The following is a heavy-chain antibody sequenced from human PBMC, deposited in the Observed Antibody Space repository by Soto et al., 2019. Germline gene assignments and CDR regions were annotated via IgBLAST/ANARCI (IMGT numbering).Heavy chain of an antibody. D-gene: IGHD3-3*01. CDR3: ARVARSGPYYYYGMDV. CDR2: IYYSGST. Sequence: KPSETLSLTCTVSGGSISSGGYYWSWIRQHPGKGLEWIGYIYYSGSTYYNPSLKSRVTISVDTSKNQFSLKLSSVTAADTAVYYCARVARSGPYYYYGMDVWGQGTTVTVSS. CDR1: GGSISSGGYY. V-gene: IGHV4-31*03. J-gene: IGHJ6*02.